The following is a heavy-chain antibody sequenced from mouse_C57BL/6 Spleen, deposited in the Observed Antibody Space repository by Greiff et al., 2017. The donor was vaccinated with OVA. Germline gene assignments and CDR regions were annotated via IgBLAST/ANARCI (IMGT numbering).Heavy chain of an antibody. D-gene: IGHD3-2*02. CDR2: IHPNSGST. CDR1: GYTFTSYW. V-gene: IGHV1-64*01. J-gene: IGHJ3*01. CDR3: ARKDSSGYGFAY. Sequence: QVQLKQPGAELVKPGASVKLSCKASGYTFTSYWMHWVKQRPGQGLEWIGMIHPNSGSTNYNEKFKSKATLTVDKSSSTAYMQLSSLTSEDSAVYYCARKDSSGYGFAYWGQGTLVTVSA.